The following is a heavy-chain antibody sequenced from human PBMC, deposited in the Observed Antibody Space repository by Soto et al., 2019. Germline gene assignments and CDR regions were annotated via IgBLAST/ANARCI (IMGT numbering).Heavy chain of an antibody. CDR1: GFTFSSYS. V-gene: IGHV3-21*01. Sequence: GGSLRLSCAASGFTFSSYSMNWVRQAPGRGLEWVSSISSSSSYIYYADSVKGRFTISRDNAKNSLYLQMDSLRAEDTAVYYCARESEDLTSNLDYWGQGTLVTVSS. CDR2: ISSSSSYI. J-gene: IGHJ4*02. CDR3: ARESEDLTSNLDY.